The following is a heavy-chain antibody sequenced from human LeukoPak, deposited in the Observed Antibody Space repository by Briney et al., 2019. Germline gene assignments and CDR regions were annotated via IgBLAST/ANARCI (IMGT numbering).Heavy chain of an antibody. V-gene: IGHV3-23*01. CDR2: ISGSGGGT. Sequence: GGSLRLSCAASGFTFSSYAMCWVRQAPGKGLEWVSAISGSGGGTYYADSVKGRFTVSRDNSKSTLYLQINSLRAEDTAVYYCAKGAGVAAYYYMDVWGKGTTVTVSS. CDR1: GFTFSSYA. J-gene: IGHJ6*03. CDR3: AKGAGVAAYYYMDV. D-gene: IGHD3-10*01.